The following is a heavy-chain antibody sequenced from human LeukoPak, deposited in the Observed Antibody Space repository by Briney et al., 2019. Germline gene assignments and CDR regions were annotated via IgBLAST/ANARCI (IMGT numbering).Heavy chain of an antibody. CDR1: GFTFNNAW. J-gene: IGHJ4*02. CDR2: IKSKTDGGTI. V-gene: IGHV3-15*07. D-gene: IGHD6-13*01. CDR3: TTEGGTEYSSSWSDGGFDF. Sequence: GGSLRLSCAASGFTFNNAWMNWVRQAPGKGLEWVGRIKSKTDGGTIDSAAPVKGRFTISRDDSKNTLYLQMNCLKIEDTAVYYCTTEGGTEYSSSWSDGGFDFWGQGTLVTVSS.